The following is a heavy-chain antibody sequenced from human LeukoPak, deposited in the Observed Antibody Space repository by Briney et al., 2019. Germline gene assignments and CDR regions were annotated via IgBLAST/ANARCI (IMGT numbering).Heavy chain of an antibody. J-gene: IGHJ6*04. D-gene: IGHD3-10*02. CDR2: VSTSSDYI. V-gene: IGHV3-21*01. CDR3: AELGITMIGGV. Sequence: KPGGSLRLSCAASGFTFSSSSINCVRQAPGKGLEWVSCVSTSSDYIYYAASVKGRFTISRDNAKNSLYLQMNSLRAEDTAVYYCAELGITMIGGVWGKGTTVTISS. CDR1: GFTFSSSS.